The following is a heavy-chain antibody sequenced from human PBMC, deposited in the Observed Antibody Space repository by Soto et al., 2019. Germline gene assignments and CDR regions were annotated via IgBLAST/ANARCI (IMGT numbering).Heavy chain of an antibody. J-gene: IGHJ4*02. V-gene: IGHV1-8*01. CDR3: AREKLDYFDY. Sequence: QVQPVQSGAEVKKPGASVKVSCKASGYTFTSYDITWVRQATGQGLEWMGWMNPNSGNTGYAQQFQGRVTMTRNISISTAYMELSSLRSEDTAVYNCAREKLDYFDYWGQGTLVTVSS. CDR2: MNPNSGNT. CDR1: GYTFTSYD.